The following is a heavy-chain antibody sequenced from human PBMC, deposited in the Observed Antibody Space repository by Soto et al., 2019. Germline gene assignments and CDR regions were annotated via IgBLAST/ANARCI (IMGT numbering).Heavy chain of an antibody. Sequence: HGESLKISCKGSGYSFTSYWIGWVRQMPGKGLEWMGIIYPGDSDTRYSPSFQGQVTISADKSISTAYLQWSSLKASDTAMYYCARGGHIVVVPAANFDYWGQGTLVTVSS. CDR3: ARGGHIVVVPAANFDY. CDR2: IYPGDSDT. J-gene: IGHJ4*02. D-gene: IGHD2-2*01. V-gene: IGHV5-51*01. CDR1: GYSFTSYW.